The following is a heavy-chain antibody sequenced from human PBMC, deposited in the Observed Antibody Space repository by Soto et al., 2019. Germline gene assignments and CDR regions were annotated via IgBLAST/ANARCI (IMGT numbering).Heavy chain of an antibody. CDR1: GFKFRNYA. D-gene: IGHD3-22*01. J-gene: IGHJ5*02. V-gene: IGHV3-33*01. Sequence: PGGSLRLSCAASGFKFRNYAIHWVRQAPGKGLEWLAVIWFDGSKKYYADSVKGRFTISRDNSKNTVYLDMNSLTADDSGVFYCARAHTMMILDRFDPWGHGTLVTRLL. CDR3: ARAHTMMILDRFDP. CDR2: IWFDGSKK.